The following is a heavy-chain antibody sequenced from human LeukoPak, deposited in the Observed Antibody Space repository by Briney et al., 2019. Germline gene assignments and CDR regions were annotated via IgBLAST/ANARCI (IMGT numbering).Heavy chain of an antibody. J-gene: IGHJ3*02. CDR1: GGSISSYY. D-gene: IGHD3-22*01. CDR3: ARDRYYYDSSSYYSAFDT. V-gene: IGHV4-4*07. Sequence: SETLSLTCTVSGGSISSYYWSWIRQPPGKGLEWIGRVFTSGIISGNTNNNPSLKSRVTMSVDTSNNQFSLKLRSVTAADTAVYYCARDRYYYDSSSYYSAFDTWGQGTMVTVSS. CDR2: VFTSGIISGNT.